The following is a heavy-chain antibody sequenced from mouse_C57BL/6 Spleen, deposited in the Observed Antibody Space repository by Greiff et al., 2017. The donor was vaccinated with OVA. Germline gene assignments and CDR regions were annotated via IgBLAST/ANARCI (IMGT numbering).Heavy chain of an antibody. V-gene: IGHV5-16*01. CDR2: INYDGSST. J-gene: IGHJ2*01. CDR1: GFTFSDYY. D-gene: IGHD4-1*01. CDR3: AREGGAWVYFDY. Sequence: EVMLVESEGGLVQPGSSMKLSCTASGFTFSDYYMAWVRQVPEKGLEWVANINYDGSSTYYLDSLKSRFIISRDNAKNILYLQMSSLKSEDTATYYCAREGGAWVYFDYWGQGTTLTVSS.